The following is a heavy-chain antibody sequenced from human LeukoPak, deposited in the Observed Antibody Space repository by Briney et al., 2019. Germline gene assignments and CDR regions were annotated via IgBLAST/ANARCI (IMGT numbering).Heavy chain of an antibody. J-gene: IGHJ4*02. CDR2: IQSKIHGGTI. CDR3: AKSGRYCSGGSCYQEASLDY. Sequence: GGSLRLSCAASGFTFDKAWMTWVRQAPGKGLEWVGRIQSKIHGGTIDYAAPVKGRFTISRDDSENTVYLQMSSLRTEDTAIYYCAKSGRYCSGGSCYQEASLDYWGQGTLVTVSS. V-gene: IGHV3-15*01. CDR1: GFTFDKAW. D-gene: IGHD2-15*01.